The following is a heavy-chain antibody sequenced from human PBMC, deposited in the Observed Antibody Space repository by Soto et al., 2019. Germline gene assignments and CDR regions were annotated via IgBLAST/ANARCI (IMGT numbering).Heavy chain of an antibody. CDR1: GFTFSDSY. CDR3: ASVAAAGTVAEYFQH. D-gene: IGHD6-13*01. CDR2: IRSSSRYT. J-gene: IGHJ1*01. Sequence: QVQLVESGGGLVKPGGSLRLSCAASGFTFSDSYMSWIRQAPGKGLEWVSYIRSSSRYTNYADSVKGRFTISRDNAKNSLYLQMNSLRAEDTAVYYCASVAAAGTVAEYFQHWGQGTLVNVSS. V-gene: IGHV3-11*06.